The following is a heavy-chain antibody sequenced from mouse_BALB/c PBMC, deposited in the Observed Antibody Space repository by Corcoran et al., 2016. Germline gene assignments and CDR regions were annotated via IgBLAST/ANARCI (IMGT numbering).Heavy chain of an antibody. J-gene: IGHJ3*01. D-gene: IGHD4-1*01. CDR3: ARSPELGRGAWFAY. Sequence: QIQLVQSGPELKKPGETVKISCKASGYTFTNYGMNWVKQAPGKGLKWMGWINTYTGEPTYADDFKGRFAFSLETSASTAYLQINNLKNEDTATYFCARSPELGRGAWFAYWGQGTLVTVSA. V-gene: IGHV9-3-1*01. CDR1: GYTFTNYG. CDR2: INTYTGEP.